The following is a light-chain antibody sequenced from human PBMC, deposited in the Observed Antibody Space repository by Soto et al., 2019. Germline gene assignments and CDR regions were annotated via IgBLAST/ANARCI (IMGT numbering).Light chain of an antibody. J-gene: IGLJ2*01. Sequence: QSVLTQPPSASGTPGQSVTISCSGSSSNIGRNAVNWYQQLPGTAPKLLIYSSYQRPSGVPYRFSGSKSGTSGSLAIRGLQSEDEATYHCAVWDDSLNAVVFGGGTKLTVL. V-gene: IGLV1-44*01. CDR1: SSNIGRNA. CDR2: SSY. CDR3: AVWDDSLNAVV.